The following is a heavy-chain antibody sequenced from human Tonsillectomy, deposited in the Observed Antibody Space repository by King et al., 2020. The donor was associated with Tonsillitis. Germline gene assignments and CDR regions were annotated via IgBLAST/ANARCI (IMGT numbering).Heavy chain of an antibody. CDR3: ARHRRDPPGGYYYDSSGYLNAFDI. D-gene: IGHD3-22*01. V-gene: IGHV4-39*01. CDR2: SYYSGST. CDR1: GGSISSSSNY. J-gene: IGHJ3*02. Sequence: QLQESGPGLVKPSETLSLTCTVSGGSISSSSNYWGWIRQSPGKGLEWIGSSYYSGSTYYNPSLKSRVSISVDTSKNQFSLKLSSVTAADTAVYYCARHRRDPPGGYYYDSSGYLNAFDIWGQGTMVTVSS.